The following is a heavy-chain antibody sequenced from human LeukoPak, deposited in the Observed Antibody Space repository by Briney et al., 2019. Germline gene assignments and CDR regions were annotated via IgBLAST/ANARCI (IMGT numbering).Heavy chain of an antibody. J-gene: IGHJ4*02. D-gene: IGHD6-13*01. V-gene: IGHV4-39*01. Sequence: SETLSLTCTVSGGSISSYYWGWIRQPPGKGLEWIGSIYYSGSTYYNPSLKSRVTISVDTSKNQFSLKLSSVTAADTAVYYCARHPLRAADHFDYWGQGTLVTVSS. CDR2: IYYSGST. CDR3: ARHPLRAADHFDY. CDR1: GGSISSYY.